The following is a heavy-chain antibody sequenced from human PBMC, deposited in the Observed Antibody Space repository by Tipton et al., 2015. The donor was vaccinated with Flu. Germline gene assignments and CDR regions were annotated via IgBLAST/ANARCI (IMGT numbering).Heavy chain of an antibody. D-gene: IGHD3-10*01. CDR1: GFTFSSYD. J-gene: IGHJ3*02. Sequence: QLVQSGAEVKKPGASVKVSRKASGFTFSSYDINWVRQATGQGLEWVGWMNPNSGYTGYAQKFQGRVTMTRNTSISIAYMELTTLRSEGTAVFYFASPGPESGSYAFDIWGQGTVVTVSS. CDR3: ASPGPESGSYAFDI. V-gene: IGHV1-8*01. CDR2: MNPNSGYT.